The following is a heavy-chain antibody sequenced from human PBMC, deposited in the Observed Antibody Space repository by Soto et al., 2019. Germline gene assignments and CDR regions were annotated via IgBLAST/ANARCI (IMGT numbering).Heavy chain of an antibody. Sequence: EVQLLESGGGLVQPGGSLRLSCAASGFTFSSYAMSWVRQAPGKGLEWVSAISGSGGSTYYADSVKARFTISSDNSKNTLYLQMNSLRAEDTAVYYCAIRGLGAAAGYFDYWGQGTLVTVSS. D-gene: IGHD6-13*01. V-gene: IGHV3-23*01. CDR1: GFTFSSYA. CDR2: ISGSGGST. J-gene: IGHJ4*02. CDR3: AIRGLGAAAGYFDY.